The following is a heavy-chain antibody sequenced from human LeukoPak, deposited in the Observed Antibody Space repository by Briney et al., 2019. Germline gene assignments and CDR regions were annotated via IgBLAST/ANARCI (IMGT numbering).Heavy chain of an antibody. CDR2: INPNSGAT. CDR3: ARGPHIAAAGTGPQTY. J-gene: IGHJ4*02. Sequence: ASVQVSCQASGYIFTGYYMHWVRQAPGQGLEWMGWINPNSGATDYAQRFQGRVTMTRDTSISAAYMELSSLRSDDTAVYYCARGPHIAAAGTGPQTYWGQGTLVTVSS. CDR1: GYIFTGYY. D-gene: IGHD6-13*01. V-gene: IGHV1-2*02.